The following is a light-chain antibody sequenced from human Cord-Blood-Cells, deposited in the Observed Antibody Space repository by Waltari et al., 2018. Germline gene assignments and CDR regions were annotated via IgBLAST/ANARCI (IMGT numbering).Light chain of an antibody. Sequence: SYELTQPPSVSVSLGQMARITCSGEALPKKYAHWYQQKPGQFPLLVIYKDSERPSGIPERFSGSSSGTIVTLTISGVQAEDEADYYCLSADSSGTWVFGGGTKLTVL. V-gene: IGLV3-16*01. J-gene: IGLJ3*02. CDR1: ALPKKY. CDR2: KDS. CDR3: LSADSSGTWV.